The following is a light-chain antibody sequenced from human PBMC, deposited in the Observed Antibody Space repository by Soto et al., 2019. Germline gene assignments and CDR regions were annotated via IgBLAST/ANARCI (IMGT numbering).Light chain of an antibody. Sequence: QSALTQPASVSGSPGQSITIYCAGTSSDVGVYDFVSWYQQHPGKAPKLLIYDVNNRPAGISNRFSGSKSGNTASLTISGLQADDEADYYCSSYTTSTTRVFGGGTKLTVL. CDR3: SSYTTSTTRV. V-gene: IGLV2-14*03. J-gene: IGLJ2*01. CDR1: SSDVGVYDF. CDR2: DVN.